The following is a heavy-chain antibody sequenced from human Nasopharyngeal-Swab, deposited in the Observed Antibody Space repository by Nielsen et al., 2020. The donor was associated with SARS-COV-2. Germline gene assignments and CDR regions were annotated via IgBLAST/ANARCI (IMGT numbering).Heavy chain of an antibody. D-gene: IGHD6-19*01. CDR1: GYTFTGYY. V-gene: IGHV1-2*02. CDR2: INPNSAGT. Sequence: ASVKVSCKASGYTFTGYYMHWLRQAPGQGLEWMGWINPNSAGTNYAQKFQGRVTMTRDTSISTAYMELSRLRSDDTAVYYCARAPTSVAGTGDYYYGMDVWGQGTTVTVSS. CDR3: ARAPTSVAGTGDYYYGMDV. J-gene: IGHJ6*02.